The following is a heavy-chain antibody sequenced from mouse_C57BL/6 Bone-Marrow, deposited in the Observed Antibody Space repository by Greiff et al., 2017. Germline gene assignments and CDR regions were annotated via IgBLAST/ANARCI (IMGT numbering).Heavy chain of an antibody. J-gene: IGHJ3*01. V-gene: IGHV1-54*01. Sequence: QVQLKESGAELVRPGTSVKVSCKASGYAFTNYLIEWVKQRPGQGLEWIGVINPGSGGTNYNEKFKGKATLTADKSSSTAYMQLSSLTSEDSAVYFCVIYDGYSFVYWGQGTLVTVSA. D-gene: IGHD2-3*01. CDR2: INPGSGGT. CDR3: VIYDGYSFVY. CDR1: GYAFTNYL.